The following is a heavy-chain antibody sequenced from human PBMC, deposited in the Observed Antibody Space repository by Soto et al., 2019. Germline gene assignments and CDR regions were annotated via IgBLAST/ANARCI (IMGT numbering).Heavy chain of an antibody. Sequence: QITLKESGPTLVKPTQTLTLTCTFSGFSLSTSGVGVGWIRQPPGKALEWLALIYWDDDKRYSPSLKSRLTITTATTKNQVVLTMTNMDPVDTATYYCAHRRRGSSWYLTPNAFDIWGQGTMVTVSS. CDR1: GFSLSTSGVG. V-gene: IGHV2-5*02. J-gene: IGHJ3*02. CDR3: AHRRRGSSWYLTPNAFDI. D-gene: IGHD6-13*01. CDR2: IYWDDDK.